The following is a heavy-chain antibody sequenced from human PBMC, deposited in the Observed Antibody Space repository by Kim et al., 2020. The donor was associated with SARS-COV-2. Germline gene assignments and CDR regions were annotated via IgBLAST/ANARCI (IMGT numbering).Heavy chain of an antibody. D-gene: IGHD3-22*01. V-gene: IGHV1-3*01. Sequence: ASVKVSCKASGYTFTSYAMHWVRQAPGQRLEWMGWINAGNGNTKYSQKFQGRVTITRDTSASTAYMELSSLRSEDTAVYYCARTPYYYDSSAKEGAFDIWGQGTMVTVSS. CDR2: INAGNGNT. J-gene: IGHJ3*02. CDR3: ARTPYYYDSSAKEGAFDI. CDR1: GYTFTSYA.